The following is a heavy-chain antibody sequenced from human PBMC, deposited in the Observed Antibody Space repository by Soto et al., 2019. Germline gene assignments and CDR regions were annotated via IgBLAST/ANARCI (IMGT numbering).Heavy chain of an antibody. CDR3: ARGQAARLGESAFDI. V-gene: IGHV1-2*04. Sequence: ASVKVSCKASGYTFTGYYMHWVRQAPGQGLEWMGWINPNSGGTNYAQKFQGWVTMTRDTSISTAYMELSRLRSDDTAVYYCARGQAARLGESAFDIWGQGTMVTVSS. CDR1: GYTFTGYY. J-gene: IGHJ3*02. CDR2: INPNSGGT. D-gene: IGHD6-6*01.